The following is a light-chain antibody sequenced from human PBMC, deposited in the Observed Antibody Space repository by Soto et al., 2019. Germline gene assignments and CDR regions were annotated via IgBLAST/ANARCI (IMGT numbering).Light chain of an antibody. J-gene: IGKJ4*01. Sequence: EIVMTQSPATLSVSPGERATLSCRASQSVSSNLAWYQQKPGQAPRLLIYGASTRATGIPARFSGSGSGTEFTLTISSLQPDDFATYYCQQYIRWPLTFGGGTKVDIK. CDR2: GAS. CDR3: QQYIRWPLT. V-gene: IGKV3-15*01. CDR1: QSVSSN.